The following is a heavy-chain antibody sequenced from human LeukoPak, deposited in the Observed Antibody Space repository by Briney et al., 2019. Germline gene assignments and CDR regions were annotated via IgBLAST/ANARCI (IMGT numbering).Heavy chain of an antibody. D-gene: IGHD6-13*01. CDR2: IKQDGSEK. V-gene: IGHV3-7*01. CDR1: GFTFNSYW. J-gene: IGHJ4*02. Sequence: GGSLRLSCAASGFTFNSYWMSWVRQAPGKGLEWVANIKQDGSEKYYVDSVKGRFTISRDNAKNSLYLQMNSLRAEDTAVYYCATDIFFYSTRTVDYWGQGTLVTVSS. CDR3: ATDIFFYSTRTVDY.